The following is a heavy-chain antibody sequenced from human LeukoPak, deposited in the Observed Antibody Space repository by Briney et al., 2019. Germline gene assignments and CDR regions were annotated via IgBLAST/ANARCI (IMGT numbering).Heavy chain of an antibody. Sequence: ASVKVSCKASGYTFTSYYMHWVRQAPGQGLEWMGIINPSGGSTSYAQKFQGRVTMTRDMSTSTVYMELGSLRSEDTAVYYCARGTRCSGGSCYGWYFDLWGRGTLVTVSS. CDR2: INPSGGST. V-gene: IGHV1-46*01. CDR1: GYTFTSYY. J-gene: IGHJ2*01. D-gene: IGHD2-15*01. CDR3: ARGTRCSGGSCYGWYFDL.